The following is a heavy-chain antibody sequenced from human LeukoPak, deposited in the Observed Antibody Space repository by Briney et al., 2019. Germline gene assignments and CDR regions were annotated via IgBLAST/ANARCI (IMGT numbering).Heavy chain of an antibody. Sequence: ASVKVSCKASGYTFTGYCMHWVRQAPGQGLEWMGWINPNSGGTNYAQKFQGRVTMTRDTSISTAYMELSRLRSDDTAVYYCAREGYYDSSGYYDYWGQGTLVTVSS. V-gene: IGHV1-2*02. J-gene: IGHJ4*01. CDR2: INPNSGGT. CDR1: GYTFTGYC. CDR3: AREGYYDSSGYYDY. D-gene: IGHD3-22*01.